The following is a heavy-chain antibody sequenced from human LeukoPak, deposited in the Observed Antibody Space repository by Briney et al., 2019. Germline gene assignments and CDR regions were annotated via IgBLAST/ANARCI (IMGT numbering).Heavy chain of an antibody. D-gene: IGHD2-15*01. CDR2: ISYDGSNK. CDR1: GFTFSSYA. CDR3: AKGYCSGGSCNPDAFDI. V-gene: IGHV3-30-3*01. J-gene: IGHJ3*02. Sequence: PGRSLRLSCAASGFTFSSYAMHWVRQAPGKGLEWVAVISYDGSNKYYADSVKGRFTISRDNSKNTLYLQMNSLRAEDTAVYYCAKGYCSGGSCNPDAFDIWGQGTMVTVSS.